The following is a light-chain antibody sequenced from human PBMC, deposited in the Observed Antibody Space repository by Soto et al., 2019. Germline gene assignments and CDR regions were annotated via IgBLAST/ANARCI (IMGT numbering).Light chain of an antibody. CDR3: QQSYSPLWT. J-gene: IGKJ1*01. V-gene: IGKV1-12*01. CDR2: SAS. CDR1: QSIGNW. Sequence: DIQMTQSPSSVSASVGDRVTITCRASQSIGNWLAWYQQKPGKAPKVLIYSASILQSGVPSRFSGSGSGTDFTLIISSLQPEDFATYYCQQSYSPLWTFGQGTKVEI.